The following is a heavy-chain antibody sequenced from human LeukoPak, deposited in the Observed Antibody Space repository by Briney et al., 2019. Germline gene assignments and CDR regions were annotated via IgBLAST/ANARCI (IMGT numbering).Heavy chain of an antibody. D-gene: IGHD5-12*01. CDR3: ARDTGGYDSDYYCGMDV. Sequence: GGSLRLSCAASGFTFSSYEMNWVRQAPGKGLEWVSYISSSGSTIYYADSVKGRFTISRDNAKNSLYLQMNSLRAEDTAVYYCARDTGGYDSDYYCGMDVWGKGTTVTVSS. CDR2: ISSSGSTI. V-gene: IGHV3-48*03. CDR1: GFTFSSYE. J-gene: IGHJ6*04.